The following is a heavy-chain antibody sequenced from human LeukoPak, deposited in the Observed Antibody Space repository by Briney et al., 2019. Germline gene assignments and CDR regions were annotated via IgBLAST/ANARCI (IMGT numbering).Heavy chain of an antibody. CDR3: WADGGRGLQSHDY. CDR2: IIPILGIA. CDR1: GYTFTSYA. Sequence: GASVKVSCKASGYTFTSYAISWVRQAPGQGLEWMGRIIPILGIANYAQKFQGRVTITADKSTSTAYMELSSLRSEDTAVYYCWADGGRGLQSHDYWGQGTLVTVSS. D-gene: IGHD5-24*01. J-gene: IGHJ4*02. V-gene: IGHV1-69*04.